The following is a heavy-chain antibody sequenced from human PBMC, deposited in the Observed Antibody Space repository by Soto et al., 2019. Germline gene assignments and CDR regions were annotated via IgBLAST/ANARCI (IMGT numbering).Heavy chain of an antibody. CDR3: ERHSTSGSHDY. CDR1: GGSLSSSSYY. V-gene: IGHV4-39*01. Sequence: SETVSLTCTVSGGSLSSSSYYWGWIRQPPGKGLEWIGSIYYSGSTYYNPSLKSRVTISVDTSKNQFSLKLSSVTAADTAVYYGERHSTSGSHDYRCPGTLLTVST. D-gene: IGHD1-26*01. CDR2: IYYSGST. J-gene: IGHJ4*02.